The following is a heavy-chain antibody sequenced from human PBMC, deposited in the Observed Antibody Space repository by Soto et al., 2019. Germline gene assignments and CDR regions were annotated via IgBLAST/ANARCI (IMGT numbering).Heavy chain of an antibody. CDR3: TRDSVIGAAAGWVARDRPDHFDY. CDR2: IRSEAYGGTT. J-gene: IGHJ4*02. Sequence: GGSLRLSCTASGFTFGDYAMSWFRQAPGKGLEWVGFIRSEAYGGTTEYAASVKGRFTISRDDSKSIAYLQMNSLKTEDTAVYYCTRDSVIGAAAGWVARDRPDHFDYWGQGTLVTVSS. CDR1: GFTFGDYA. V-gene: IGHV3-49*03. D-gene: IGHD6-13*01.